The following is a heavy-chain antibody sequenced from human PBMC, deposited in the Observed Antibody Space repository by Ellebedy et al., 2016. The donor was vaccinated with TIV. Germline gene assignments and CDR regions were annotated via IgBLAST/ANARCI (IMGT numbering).Heavy chain of an antibody. CDR2: IKQDGSEK. CDR3: ARLTMVRGVIITGDYFDY. V-gene: IGHV3-7*01. D-gene: IGHD3-10*01. CDR1: GFTFSSYW. J-gene: IGHJ4*02. Sequence: GGSLRLXCAASGFTFSSYWMSWVRQAPGKGREWVANIKQDGSEKYYVDSVKGRFTISRDNAKNSLYLQMNSLRAEDTAVYYCARLTMVRGVIITGDYFDYWGQGTLVTVSS.